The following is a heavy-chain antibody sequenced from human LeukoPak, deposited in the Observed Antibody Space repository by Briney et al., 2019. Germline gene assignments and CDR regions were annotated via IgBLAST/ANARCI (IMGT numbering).Heavy chain of an antibody. CDR3: ARDHYNYYDSSGWSRGRLNNWFDP. D-gene: IGHD3-22*01. V-gene: IGHV4-61*08. CDR2: IYYSGST. Sequence: SETLSLTCTVSGGSISSGGYYWSWIRQHPGKGLEWIGYIYYSGSTNYNPSLKSRVTISVDTSKNQFSLKLSSVTAADTAVYYCARDHYNYYDSSGWSRGRLNNWFDPWGQGTLVTVSS. CDR1: GGSISSGGYY. J-gene: IGHJ5*02.